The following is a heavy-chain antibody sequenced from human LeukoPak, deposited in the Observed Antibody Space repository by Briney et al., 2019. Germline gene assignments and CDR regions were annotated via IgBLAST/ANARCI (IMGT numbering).Heavy chain of an antibody. V-gene: IGHV3-23*01. CDR1: GFTFSDYA. CDR3: ARDQSTALDY. D-gene: IGHD5-18*01. J-gene: IGHJ4*02. Sequence: GGSLRLSCAASGFTFSDYAMSWVRQGPGKGLEWVSSIGDARSINYADSVKGRFTISRDNSKNTLYLQMNSLRAEDTAVYYCARDQSTALDYWGQGTLVTVSS. CDR2: IGDARSI.